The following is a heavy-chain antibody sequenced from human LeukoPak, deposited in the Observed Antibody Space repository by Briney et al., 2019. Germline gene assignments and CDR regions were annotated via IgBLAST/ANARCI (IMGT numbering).Heavy chain of an antibody. CDR1: GGSFSGYY. Sequence: PSETLSLTCAVYGGSFSGYYWSWIRQPPGKGLEWIGEINHSGSTNYNPSLKSRVTIPVDTSKNQFSLKLSSVTAADTAVYYCARGVSWDGAASSYYYYYYYMDVWGKGTTVTVSS. D-gene: IGHD2-15*01. CDR3: ARGVSWDGAASSYYYYYYYMDV. V-gene: IGHV4-34*01. CDR2: INHSGST. J-gene: IGHJ6*03.